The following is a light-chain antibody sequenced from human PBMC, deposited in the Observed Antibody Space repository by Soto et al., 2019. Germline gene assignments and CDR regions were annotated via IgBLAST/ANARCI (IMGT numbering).Light chain of an antibody. V-gene: IGKV1-39*01. CDR1: AGLNSR. Sequence: DIQLTQSPSTLSASVGDRVTITCRASAGLNSRLAWYQQKPGKAPKLLIYAASSLQSGVPSRFSGSGSGTDFTLTISSLQPEDFATYYCQQSYSTLSWTVGQGNKVDIK. J-gene: IGKJ1*01. CDR2: AAS. CDR3: QQSYSTLSWT.